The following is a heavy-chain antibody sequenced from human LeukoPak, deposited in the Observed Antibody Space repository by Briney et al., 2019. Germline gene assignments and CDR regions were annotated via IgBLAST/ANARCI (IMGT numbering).Heavy chain of an antibody. CDR2: IYYSGST. CDR1: GGSFSGYY. V-gene: IGHV4-31*11. CDR3: ARGCNAYYDFWSGYYAAFDI. Sequence: SETLSLTCAVYGGSFSGYYWSWIRQHPGKGLEWIGYIYYSGSTYYNPSLKSRVTISVDTSKNQFSLKLSSVTAADTAVYYCARGCNAYYDFWSGYYAAFDIWGQGTMVTVSS. D-gene: IGHD3-3*01. J-gene: IGHJ3*02.